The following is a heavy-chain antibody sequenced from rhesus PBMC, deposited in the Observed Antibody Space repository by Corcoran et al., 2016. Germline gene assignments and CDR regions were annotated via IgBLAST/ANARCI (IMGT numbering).Heavy chain of an antibody. CDR1: GGSISSSY. Sequence: QLQLQESGLGLVKPSETLSVTCAVSGGSISSSYWSWIRQAPGKGLEWIGYIYGSGSSTNYNPSLKSRVTLSVDTSKSQLSLKLSSVTTADTAVYYCASGNWYFDLWGPGTPITISS. D-gene: IGHD1-44*01. V-gene: IGHV4-169*01. J-gene: IGHJ2*01. CDR3: ASGNWYFDL. CDR2: IYGSGSST.